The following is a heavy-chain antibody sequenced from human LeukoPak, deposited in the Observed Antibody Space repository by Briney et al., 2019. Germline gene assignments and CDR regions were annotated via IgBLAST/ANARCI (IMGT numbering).Heavy chain of an antibody. Sequence: ASVKVSCKASGYTFTGYYMHWVRQAPGQGLEWMGWINPNSGGTNYAQKFQGRVTMTRDTSISTAYMELSRLRSDDTAVYYCARCGLGWLTKEGDYYYYYMDVWGKGTTVTVSS. J-gene: IGHJ6*03. CDR2: INPNSGGT. D-gene: IGHD6-19*01. CDR1: GYTFTGYY. CDR3: ARCGLGWLTKEGDYYYYYMDV. V-gene: IGHV1-2*02.